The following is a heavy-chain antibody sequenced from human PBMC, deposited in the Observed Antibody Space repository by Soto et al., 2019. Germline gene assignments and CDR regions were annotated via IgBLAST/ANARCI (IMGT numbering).Heavy chain of an antibody. CDR3: ARDPVAGTYFDY. Sequence: ASVKVSCKAIGYSFTSHYMHWVRQAPGQGLEWMGRIIAGNGNTNYAQKLQGRVTMTTDTSTSTAYMALRSLRSDDTAVYYCARDPVAGTYFDYWGQGALVTVS. J-gene: IGHJ4*02. CDR2: IIAGNGNT. V-gene: IGHV1-18*04. D-gene: IGHD6-19*01. CDR1: GYSFTSHY.